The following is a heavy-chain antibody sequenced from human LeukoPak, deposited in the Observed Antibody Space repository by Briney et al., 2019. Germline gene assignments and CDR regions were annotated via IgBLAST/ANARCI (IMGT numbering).Heavy chain of an antibody. V-gene: IGHV4-34*01. Sequence: SETLSLTCAVYGGSFSGYYWSWIRQPPGKGLEWIGEINHSGSTNYNPSLKSQVTISVDTSKNQFSLKLSSVTAADTAVYYCARAQYYDIFSYYYYCGMDVWGQGTTVTVSS. D-gene: IGHD3-9*01. CDR2: INHSGST. J-gene: IGHJ6*02. CDR3: ARAQYYDIFSYYYYCGMDV. CDR1: GGSFSGYY.